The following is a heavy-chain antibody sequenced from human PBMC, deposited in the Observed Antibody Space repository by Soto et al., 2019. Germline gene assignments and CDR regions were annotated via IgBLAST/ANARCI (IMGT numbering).Heavy chain of an antibody. Sequence: QVQLVQSGAEVKKPGSSVKVSCKASGGTFSSYAISWVRQAPGQGLEWMGGIIPIFGTANYAQKFQGRVTTTADESTITAYMELSGLRSEDTAVYYCAGRIAAACTLHYYYGMDVWGQGTTVTVSS. CDR1: GGTFSSYA. CDR2: IIPIFGTA. J-gene: IGHJ6*02. CDR3: AGRIAAACTLHYYYGMDV. V-gene: IGHV1-69*12. D-gene: IGHD6-13*01.